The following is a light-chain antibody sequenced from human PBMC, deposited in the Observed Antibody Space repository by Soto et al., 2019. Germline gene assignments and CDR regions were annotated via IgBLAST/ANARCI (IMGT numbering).Light chain of an antibody. CDR3: QQYNGYPLT. CDR1: QSVSSW. Sequence: DIQMTQSPSTLSASVGDRVTITCRASQSVSSWLAWYQQKPGKAPKLLIYDASSLQSGVPSRFSGRGYGTEFSLTISSLQPDDFATYYCQQYNGYPLTFGGGTKVDSK. CDR2: DAS. V-gene: IGKV1-5*01. J-gene: IGKJ4*01.